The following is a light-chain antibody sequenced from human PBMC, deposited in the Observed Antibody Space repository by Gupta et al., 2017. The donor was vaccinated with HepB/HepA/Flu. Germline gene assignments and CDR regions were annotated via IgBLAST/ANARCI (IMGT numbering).Light chain of an antibody. CDR2: LGS. J-gene: IGKJ4*01. CDR1: QSLLHGNGYIY. Sequence: DIVMTQSPLSLPVTPGEPASISCRSSQSLLHGNGYIYLDWYLQKPGQSPQLLIYLGSNRASGVPDRFSGSGSGTDFTLKISRMEAEDVGVYYCMQALQTPSTFGGETKVEIK. V-gene: IGKV2-28*01. CDR3: MQALQTPST.